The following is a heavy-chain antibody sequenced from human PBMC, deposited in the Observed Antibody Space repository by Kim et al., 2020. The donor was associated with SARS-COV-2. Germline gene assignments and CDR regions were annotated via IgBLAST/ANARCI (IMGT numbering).Heavy chain of an antibody. CDR1: GGSISSYY. J-gene: IGHJ5*02. CDR2: IYYSGST. V-gene: IGHV4-59*01. CDR3: ARDQSRLRFDH. Sequence: SETLSLTCTVSGGSISSYYWNWVRQPPGKGLEWIGFIYYSGSTNYYPYLKSRVPISVDTSKNQSPLKLSTGTAADTAECYCARDQSRLRFDHWGQGTLVTVSS.